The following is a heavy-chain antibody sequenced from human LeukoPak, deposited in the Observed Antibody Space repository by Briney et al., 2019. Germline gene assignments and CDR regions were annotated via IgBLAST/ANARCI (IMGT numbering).Heavy chain of an antibody. Sequence: NPGGSLRLSCAASEFTFSGYTINWVRQAPGKGLEWVSSISSTSTYISYADSVKGRFTISRDNAKNSLYLQMNSLRAEDTAVYYCARGGGNFDYWGQGTLVTVSS. J-gene: IGHJ4*02. CDR3: ARGGGNFDY. V-gene: IGHV3-21*01. D-gene: IGHD2-15*01. CDR1: EFTFSGYT. CDR2: ISSTSTYI.